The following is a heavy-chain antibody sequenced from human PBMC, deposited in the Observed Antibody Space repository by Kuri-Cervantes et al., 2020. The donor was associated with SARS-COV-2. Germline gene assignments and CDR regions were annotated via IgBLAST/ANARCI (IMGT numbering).Heavy chain of an antibody. D-gene: IGHD2-2*01. CDR3: ARDRCSSTSCYGAWFDP. CDR2: IGTGGDT. Sequence: GESLKISCAASGFTVSSNYMSWVRRAPGKGPEWVSAIGTGGDTYYADSVMGRFTISRDNAKKSLYLQMNSLIAEDMAVYYCARDRCSSTSCYGAWFDPWGQGTLVTVSS. CDR1: GFTVSSNY. J-gene: IGHJ5*02. V-gene: IGHV3-47*02.